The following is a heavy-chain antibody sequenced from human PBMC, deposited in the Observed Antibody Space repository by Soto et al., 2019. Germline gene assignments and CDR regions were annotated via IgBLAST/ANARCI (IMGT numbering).Heavy chain of an antibody. J-gene: IGHJ6*03. CDR3: ARATDVVVVAATPYYYYMDV. CDR2: INHSGST. Sequence: SETLSLTCAVYGGSFSGYYWSWIRQPPGKGLEWIGEINHSGSTNYNPSLKSRVTISVDTSKNQFSLKLSSVTAADTAVYYCARATDVVVVAATPYYYYMDVWGKGTTVTVSS. D-gene: IGHD2-15*01. CDR1: GGSFSGYY. V-gene: IGHV4-34*01.